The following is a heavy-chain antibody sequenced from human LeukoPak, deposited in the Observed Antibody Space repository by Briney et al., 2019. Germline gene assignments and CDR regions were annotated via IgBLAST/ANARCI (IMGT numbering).Heavy chain of an antibody. CDR3: ARGRRDPL. J-gene: IGHJ2*01. D-gene: IGHD5-24*01. V-gene: IGHV4-4*02. CDR1: GGSISSNNW. Sequence: PSGTLSLTCAVSGGSISSNNWWRSWVRQPPGKGLEWIGEIYHSGSTNYNPSLKSRVTISVNKSKNQFSLKLSSVTAADTAVYYCARGRRDPLWGRGTLVTVSS. CDR2: IYHSGST.